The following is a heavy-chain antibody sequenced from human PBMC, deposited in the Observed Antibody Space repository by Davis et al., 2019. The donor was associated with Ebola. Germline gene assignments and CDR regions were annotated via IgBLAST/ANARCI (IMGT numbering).Heavy chain of an antibody. J-gene: IGHJ3*02. Sequence: MPSETLSLTCAVSGGSIGSGGYSWSWIRQPPGKGLEWIGYIYHSGSTYYNPSLKSRVTISVDRSKNQFSLKLSSVTAADTAVYYCAYGGNFPDAFDIWGQGTMVTVSS. CDR3: AYGGNFPDAFDI. CDR2: IYHSGST. CDR1: GGSIGSGGYS. V-gene: IGHV4-30-2*01. D-gene: IGHD4-23*01.